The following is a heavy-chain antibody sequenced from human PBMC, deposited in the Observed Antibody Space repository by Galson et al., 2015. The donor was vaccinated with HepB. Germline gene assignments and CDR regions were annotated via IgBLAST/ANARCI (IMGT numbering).Heavy chain of an antibody. Sequence: SLRLSCAASEFTFSSSWMTWVRQAPGKGLEWVSSISSSSSYIYYADSVKGRFTISRDNAKNSLYLQMNSLRAEDTAVYYCARLSLHAFDIWGQGTMVTVSS. D-gene: IGHD2/OR15-2a*01. V-gene: IGHV3-21*01. CDR2: ISSSSSYI. J-gene: IGHJ3*02. CDR3: ARLSLHAFDI. CDR1: EFTFSSSW.